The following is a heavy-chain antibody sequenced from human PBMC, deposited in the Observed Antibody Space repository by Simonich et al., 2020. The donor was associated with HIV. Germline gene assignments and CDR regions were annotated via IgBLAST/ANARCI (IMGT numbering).Heavy chain of an antibody. CDR2: INPNSGGT. D-gene: IGHD6-13*01. J-gene: IGHJ4*02. Sequence: QVQLVQSGAEVKKPGASVKVSCKASGYTFTGYYMHWVRQAPGQGLEWMGWINPNSGGTNNAQKFQGRVTMTRDTSISTAYMELSRLRSDDTAVYYCARDRIAAAGTDSFDYWGQGTLVTVSS. CDR3: ARDRIAAAGTDSFDY. CDR1: GYTFTGYY. V-gene: IGHV1-2*02.